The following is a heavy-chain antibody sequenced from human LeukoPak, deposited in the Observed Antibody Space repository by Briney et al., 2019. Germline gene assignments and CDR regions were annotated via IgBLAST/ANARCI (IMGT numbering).Heavy chain of an antibody. J-gene: IGHJ4*02. V-gene: IGHV5-51*01. CDR1: GYILTNNW. CDR2: IYPGNSDT. CDR3: ARHAAANQLETDY. Sequence: GESLKISCKISGYILTNNWIGWVRQVPGKGLEWMGLIYPGNSDTKYSPSFQGQVTFSVDKSISTAYLHWSSLKASDTAMYYCARHAAANQLETDYWGQGTLVTVSS. D-gene: IGHD6-13*01.